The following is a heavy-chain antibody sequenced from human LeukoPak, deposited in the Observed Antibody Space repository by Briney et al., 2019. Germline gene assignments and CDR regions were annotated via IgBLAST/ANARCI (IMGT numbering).Heavy chain of an antibody. D-gene: IGHD4-17*01. CDR2: ISYDGSNK. V-gene: IGHV3-30-3*01. Sequence: GRTLCLSCAASGFTFSSYAMHWARQAPGKGLEWVAVISYDGSNKYYADSVKGRFSISRDNSKNTLYLQMNSLRAEDTAVYYCARATILYGAFDAFDFWGQGTMVTVSS. CDR3: ARATILYGAFDAFDF. CDR1: GFTFSSYA. J-gene: IGHJ3*01.